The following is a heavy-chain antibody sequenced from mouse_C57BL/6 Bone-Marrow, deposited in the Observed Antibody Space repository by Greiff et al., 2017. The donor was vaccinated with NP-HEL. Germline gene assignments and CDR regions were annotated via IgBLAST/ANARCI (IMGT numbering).Heavy chain of an antibody. CDR2: FTMYRDAP. Sequence: LQQSGAELVSPGSSVKLSCKDSYFAFMASAMHWVKQRPGHGLEWIGSFTMYRDAPAYSENFKGKATLTANTSSSTAYMELSSLTSEDSAVYYCARAPLNYGSSYYYYAMDYWGQGTSVTVSS. CDR3: ARAPLNYGSSYYYYAMDY. V-gene: IGHV1-49*01. CDR1: YFAFMASA. J-gene: IGHJ4*01. D-gene: IGHD1-1*01.